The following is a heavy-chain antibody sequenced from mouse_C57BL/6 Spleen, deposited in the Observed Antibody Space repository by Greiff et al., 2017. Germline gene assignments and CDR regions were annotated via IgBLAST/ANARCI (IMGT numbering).Heavy chain of an antibody. CDR2: IRNKANGYTT. J-gene: IGHJ3*01. CDR1: GFTFTDYY. V-gene: IGHV7-3*01. Sequence: EVKVVESGGGLVQPGGSLSLSCAASGFTFTDYYMSWVRQPPGKALEWLGFIRNKANGYTTEYSASVKGRFTISGDNSQSILYLQMNALRAEDSATYYCARYRPTPWFAYWGQGTLVTVSA. CDR3: ARYRPTPWFAY. D-gene: IGHD6-1*01.